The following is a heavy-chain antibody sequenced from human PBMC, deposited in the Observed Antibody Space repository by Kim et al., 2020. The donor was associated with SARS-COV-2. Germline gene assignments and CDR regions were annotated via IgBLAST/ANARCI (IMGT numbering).Heavy chain of an antibody. CDR2: T. J-gene: IGHJ4*02. V-gene: IGHV3-23*01. Sequence: TDYADSLKCQVTISSDNSNNTLYLDMNSLRVEDTAVYYCAEGVTNSGFAYWGQRAHVTVSS. D-gene: IGHD4-17*01. CDR3: AEGVTNSGFAY.